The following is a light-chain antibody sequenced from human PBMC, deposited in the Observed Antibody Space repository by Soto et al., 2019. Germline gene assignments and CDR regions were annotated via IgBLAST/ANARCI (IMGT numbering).Light chain of an antibody. V-gene: IGKV1-39*01. CDR3: QQGYNTFWT. J-gene: IGKJ1*01. CDR1: QPIGTS. Sequence: DIQMTQSPSSLSAFVGDRFTFTCRASQPIGTSLHWYQQKAGKAPKVLISAATKLQSGVPSRFSGSGSGTDFTLTISNLQPEDSATYYCQQGYNTFWTFGRGTKVDIK. CDR2: AAT.